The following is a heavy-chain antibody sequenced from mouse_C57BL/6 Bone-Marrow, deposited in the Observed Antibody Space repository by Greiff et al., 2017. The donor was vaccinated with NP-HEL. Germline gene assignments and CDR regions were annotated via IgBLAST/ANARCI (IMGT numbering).Heavy chain of an antibody. CDR1: GYTFTSYW. J-gene: IGHJ4*01. CDR3: ARGGYDKDYYAMDY. CDR2: IDPSDSYT. V-gene: IGHV1-59*01. Sequence: QVQLQQSGAELVRPGTSVKLSCKASGYTFTSYWMHWVKQRPGQGLEWIGVIDPSDSYTNYNQKFKGKATLTVDTSSSTAYMQLSSLTSEDSAVYYCARGGYDKDYYAMDYWGQGTSVTVSS. D-gene: IGHD2-2*01.